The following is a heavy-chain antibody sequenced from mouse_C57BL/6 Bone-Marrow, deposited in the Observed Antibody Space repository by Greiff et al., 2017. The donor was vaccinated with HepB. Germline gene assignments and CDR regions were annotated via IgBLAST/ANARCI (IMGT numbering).Heavy chain of an antibody. Sequence: VQLQQPGAELVKPGASVKLSCKASGYTFTSYWMHWVKQRPGQGLEWIGMIHPNSGSTNYNEKFKSKATLTVDKSSSTAYMQLSSLTSEDSAVYYCTRRGIYDYALYYWGQGTTLTGSS. J-gene: IGHJ2*01. CDR1: GYTFTSYW. V-gene: IGHV1-64*01. CDR2: IHPNSGST. D-gene: IGHD2-4*01. CDR3: TRRGIYDYALYY.